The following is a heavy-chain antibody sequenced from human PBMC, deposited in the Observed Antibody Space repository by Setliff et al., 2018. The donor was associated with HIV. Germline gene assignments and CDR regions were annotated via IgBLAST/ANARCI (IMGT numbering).Heavy chain of an antibody. Sequence: SGPTLVNPTQTLTLTCTFSGFSLTSVGVGVGWFRQPPGEALEWLALIYWNDDPRYNSSLKNRLTISKDTSKNQVVLSMTVMDPVDTATYYCARRPRTFAASSHFFDVWGQGTLVTVS. J-gene: IGHJ4*02. V-gene: IGHV2-5*01. CDR3: ARRPRTFAASSHFFDV. D-gene: IGHD6-19*01. CDR1: GFSLTSVGVG. CDR2: IYWNDDP.